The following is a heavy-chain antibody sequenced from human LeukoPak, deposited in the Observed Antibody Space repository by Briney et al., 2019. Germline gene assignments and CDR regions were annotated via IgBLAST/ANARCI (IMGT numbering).Heavy chain of an antibody. V-gene: IGHV1-69*13. CDR1: GGTFSSYA. CDR2: IIPIFGTA. Sequence: ASVKVSCTASGGTFSSYAISWVRQAPGQGLEWMGGIIPIFGTANYAQKFQGRVTITADESTSTAYMELSSLRSEDTAVYYCARDYGLRFLEWLLYYWGQGTLVTVSS. CDR3: ARDYGLRFLEWLLYY. J-gene: IGHJ4*02. D-gene: IGHD3-3*01.